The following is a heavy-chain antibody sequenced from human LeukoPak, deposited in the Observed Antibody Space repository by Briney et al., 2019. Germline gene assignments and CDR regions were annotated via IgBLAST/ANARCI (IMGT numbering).Heavy chain of an antibody. V-gene: IGHV1-69*06. J-gene: IGHJ4*02. CDR3: ARGDDILTGYRYKLDH. D-gene: IGHD3-9*01. Sequence: AASVKVSCKASGGTFSSYAISWVRQAPGQGLEWMGGIIPIFGTANYAQKFQGRVTITADKSTSTAYMELSSLRSEDTAVYYCARGDDILTGYRYKLDHWGQGTLVTVSS. CDR2: IIPIFGTA. CDR1: GGTFSSYA.